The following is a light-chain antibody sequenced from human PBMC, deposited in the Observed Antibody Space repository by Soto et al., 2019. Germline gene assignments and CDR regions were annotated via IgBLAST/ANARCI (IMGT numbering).Light chain of an antibody. J-gene: IGLJ2*01. Sequence: QSVLTQPPSVSGAPGQRVTISCTGSSSNIGAGYDVHWYQQLPGTAPKLLIYGNRNPPSGVPDRFSGSKSGTSASLAITGLQAEDEADYYCQSYDSSLSGSVVFGGGTKVTVL. CDR1: SSNIGAGYD. V-gene: IGLV1-40*01. CDR3: QSYDSSLSGSVV. CDR2: GNR.